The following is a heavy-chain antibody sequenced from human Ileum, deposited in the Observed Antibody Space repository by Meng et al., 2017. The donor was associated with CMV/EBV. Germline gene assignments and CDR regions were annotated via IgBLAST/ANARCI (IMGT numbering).Heavy chain of an antibody. J-gene: IGHJ4*02. CDR2: IWHDGSKK. D-gene: IGHD4-17*01. CDR1: GITFSRYG. V-gene: IGHV3-33*01. CDR3: ATDYGSSPFDY. Sequence: GESLKISCAASGITFSRYGMHWVRQAPGKGLEWVAVIWHDGSKKYYADSVKGRFTISRDNSMYTLYLQMSSLRAEDTAVYYCATDYGSSPFDYWGQGTLVTVSS.